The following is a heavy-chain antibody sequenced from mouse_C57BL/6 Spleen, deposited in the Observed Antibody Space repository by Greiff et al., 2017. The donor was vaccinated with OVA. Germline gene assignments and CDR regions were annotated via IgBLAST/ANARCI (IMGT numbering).Heavy chain of an antibody. V-gene: IGHV5-6*01. CDR1: GFTFSSYG. CDR2: ISSGGSYT. J-gene: IGHJ2*01. D-gene: IGHD4-1*01. CDR3: ARHGAGTRGAYYFDY. Sequence: EVMLVESGGDLVKPGGSLKLSCAASGFTFSSYGMSWVRQTPDKRLEWVATISSGGSYTYYPDSVKGRFTISRDNAKNTLYLQMSSLKSEDTAMYYCARHGAGTRGAYYFDYWGQGTTLTVSS.